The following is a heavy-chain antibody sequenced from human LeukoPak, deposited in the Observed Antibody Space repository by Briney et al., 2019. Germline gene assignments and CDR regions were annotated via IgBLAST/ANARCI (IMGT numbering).Heavy chain of an antibody. CDR3: ARDYDYSGYYRIDY. V-gene: IGHV4-34*01. CDR2: INQGGST. D-gene: IGHD3-22*01. Sequence: PSETLSLTCAVHGGSLSGYRWSWIRQSPGKGLEWIGEINQGGSTNYNPSFRSRVTMSVDTSKNQFSLKLSSVTAADTAVYYCARDYDYSGYYRIDYWGQGTLVTVSS. CDR1: GGSLSGYR. J-gene: IGHJ4*02.